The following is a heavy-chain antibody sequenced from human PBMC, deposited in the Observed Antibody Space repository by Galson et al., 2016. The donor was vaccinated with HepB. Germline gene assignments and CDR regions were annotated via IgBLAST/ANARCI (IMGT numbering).Heavy chain of an antibody. J-gene: IGHJ4*02. Sequence: SLRLSCADSGSTLSTYWMSWVRQAPGQGLEWVANINQDGSEEYYVDSVKGRFTISRDNAKNSVSLQMNSPRVEDTAIYYCARGPMVVTEYGRGWPHFDYWGQGTLVTVSS. V-gene: IGHV3-7*03. CDR1: GSTLSTYW. D-gene: IGHD6-19*01. CDR3: ARGPMVVTEYGRGWPHFDY. CDR2: INQDGSEE.